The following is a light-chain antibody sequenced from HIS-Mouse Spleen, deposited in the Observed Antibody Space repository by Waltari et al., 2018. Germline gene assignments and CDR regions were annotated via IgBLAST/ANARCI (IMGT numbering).Light chain of an antibody. CDR3: YSTDSSGNHRV. CDR2: EDS. CDR1: ALPKKY. J-gene: IGLJ2*01. Sequence: SYELTQPPSVSVSPGQTARITCSGDALPKKYAYWYQQKSGQAPVLVIYEDSKRPSGIPGRFSGPSSGTMATLNISGAQVEDEADYYCYSTDSSGNHRVFGGGTKLTVL. V-gene: IGLV3-10*01.